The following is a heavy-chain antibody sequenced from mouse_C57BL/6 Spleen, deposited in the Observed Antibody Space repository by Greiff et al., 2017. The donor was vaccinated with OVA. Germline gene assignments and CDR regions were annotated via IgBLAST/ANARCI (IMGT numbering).Heavy chain of an antibody. CDR2: IDPSDSYT. J-gene: IGHJ4*01. CDR3: ARWSTITTVVATRDAMDY. V-gene: IGHV1-50*01. Sequence: QVQLQQPGAELVKPGASVKLSCKASGYTFTSYWMQWVKQRPGQGLEWIGEIDPSDSYTNYNQKFKGKATLTVDTSSSTAYMRLSSLTSEDSAVYYCARWSTITTVVATRDAMDYWGQGTSVTVSS. D-gene: IGHD1-1*01. CDR1: GYTFTSYW.